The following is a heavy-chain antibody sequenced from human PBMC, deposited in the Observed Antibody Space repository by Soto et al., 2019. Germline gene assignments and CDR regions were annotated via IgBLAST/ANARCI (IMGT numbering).Heavy chain of an antibody. Sequence: ASVKVSCKASGYTLPIYGISWVRQAPGQGLEWMGWISAYNGNTNYAQKLQGRVTMTTDTSTSTAYMELRSLRSDDTAVYYCARLESPYSSSFLLWFDPWGQGTLVTVS. CDR1: GYTLPIYG. CDR2: ISAYNGNT. V-gene: IGHV1-18*01. J-gene: IGHJ5*02. D-gene: IGHD6-6*01. CDR3: ARLESPYSSSFLLWFDP.